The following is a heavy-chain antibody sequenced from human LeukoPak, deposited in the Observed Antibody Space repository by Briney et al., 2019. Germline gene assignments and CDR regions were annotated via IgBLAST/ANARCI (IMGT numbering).Heavy chain of an antibody. D-gene: IGHD3-3*01. Sequence: PGGSLRLSCAASGFTFSSYWMSWARQAPGKGLEWVANIKQDGSEKYYVDSVKGRFTISRDNAKNSLYLQMNSLRAEDTAVYYCARGPRDFWSGYWAGYLDYWGQGTLVTVSS. CDR2: IKQDGSEK. V-gene: IGHV3-7*03. J-gene: IGHJ4*02. CDR1: GFTFSSYW. CDR3: ARGPRDFWSGYWAGYLDY.